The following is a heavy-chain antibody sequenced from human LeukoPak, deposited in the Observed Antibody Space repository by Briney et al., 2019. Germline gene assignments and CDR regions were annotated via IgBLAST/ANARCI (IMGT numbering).Heavy chain of an antibody. CDR1: GYTLTELS. V-gene: IGHV1-24*01. J-gene: IGHJ6*02. Sequence: ASVKVSCKVSGYTLTELSMHWVRQAPGKGLEWMGGFDPEDGETIYAQKFQGRVTMTEDTFTDTAYMELSSLRSEDTAVYYCATGYCSGGSCYDSAVYGMDVWGQGTTVTVSS. CDR3: ATGYCSGGSCYDSAVYGMDV. D-gene: IGHD2-15*01. CDR2: FDPEDGET.